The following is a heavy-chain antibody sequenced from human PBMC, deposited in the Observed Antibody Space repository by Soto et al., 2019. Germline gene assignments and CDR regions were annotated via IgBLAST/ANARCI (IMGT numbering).Heavy chain of an antibody. D-gene: IGHD6-13*01. CDR3: ARDERSSWYITGMDV. CDR2: IYHSGST. J-gene: IGHJ6*03. CDR1: SGSISSSNW. Sequence: QVQLQESGPGLVKPSGTLSLTCAVSSGSISSSNWWSWVRQPPGKGLEWIGEIYHSGSTNYNPSLKSRVTISVDKSKNQCSLKLSSVTAADTAVYYCARDERSSWYITGMDVWGKGTTVTVSS. V-gene: IGHV4-4*02.